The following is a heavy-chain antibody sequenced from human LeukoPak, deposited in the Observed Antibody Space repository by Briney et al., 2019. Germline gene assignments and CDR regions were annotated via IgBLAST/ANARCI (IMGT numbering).Heavy chain of an antibody. D-gene: IGHD1-26*01. V-gene: IGHV3-15*01. CDR3: ITDISGSYPPRFDY. CDR1: GFTFSNAW. J-gene: IGHJ4*02. CDR2: IKSKTDGGTT. Sequence: GGSLRLSCAASGFTFSNAWMSWVRQAPGKGLEWVGRIKSKTDGGTTDYAAPVKGRFTISRDDSKNTLYLQMNSLKTEDTAVYYCITDISGSYPPRFDYWGQGTLVTASS.